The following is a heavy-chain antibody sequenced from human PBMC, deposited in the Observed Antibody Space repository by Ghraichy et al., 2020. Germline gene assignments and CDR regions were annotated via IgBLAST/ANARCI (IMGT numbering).Heavy chain of an antibody. J-gene: IGHJ3*02. CDR3: ATTIVGATGGYDAFDI. CDR1: GFTFSSYA. V-gene: IGHV3-30-3*01. CDR2: ISYDGSNK. Sequence: GGSLRLSCAASGFTFSSYAMHWVRQAPGKGLEWVAVISYDGSNKYYADSVKGRFTISRDNSKNTLYLQMNSLRAEDTAVYYCATTIVGATGGYDAFDIWGQGTMVTVSS. D-gene: IGHD1-26*01.